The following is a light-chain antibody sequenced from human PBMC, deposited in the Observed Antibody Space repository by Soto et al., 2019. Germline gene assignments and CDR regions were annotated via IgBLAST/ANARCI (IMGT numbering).Light chain of an antibody. J-gene: IGKJ1*01. CDR2: DAS. CDR3: QQYGSSPWT. Sequence: PGERATLSCRASQSVRSSYLSWYQHRPGQAPRVLIYDASSRATGIPDRFSGSGSGTDFTLIISRLEPEDFAVYYCQQYGSSPWTFGQGTKVEIK. V-gene: IGKV3-20*01. CDR1: QSVRSSY.